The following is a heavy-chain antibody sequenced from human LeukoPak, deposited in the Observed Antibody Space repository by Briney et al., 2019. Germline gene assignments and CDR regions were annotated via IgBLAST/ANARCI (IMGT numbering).Heavy chain of an antibody. V-gene: IGHV3-30*18. J-gene: IGHJ6*02. D-gene: IGHD1-14*01. CDR2: ISYDGSNK. Sequence: PGRSLTLSCAASGFTFSSYCMHWVRQAPGKGLEWVAVISYDGSNKYYADSVQGRFTISRDNSKTTLYLQMNSLRAEDTAVYYCAKAEGGYYYYGMDVWGQGTTVTVSS. CDR3: AKAEGGYYYYGMDV. CDR1: GFTFSSYC.